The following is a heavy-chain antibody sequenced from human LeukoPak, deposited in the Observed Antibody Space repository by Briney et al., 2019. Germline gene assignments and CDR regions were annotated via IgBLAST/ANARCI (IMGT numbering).Heavy chain of an antibody. CDR2: IYSGGST. V-gene: IGHV3-53*01. J-gene: IGHJ5*02. CDR1: GFTVSSNY. D-gene: IGHD3-22*01. Sequence: GGSLRLSCAASGFTVSSNYMSWVRQAPGKGLEWVSVIYSGGSTYYADSVKGRFTISRDNSKNTLYLQMNSLRAEDTAVYYCARGNSGYYDGWFDPWGQGTLVTVSS. CDR3: ARGNSGYYDGWFDP.